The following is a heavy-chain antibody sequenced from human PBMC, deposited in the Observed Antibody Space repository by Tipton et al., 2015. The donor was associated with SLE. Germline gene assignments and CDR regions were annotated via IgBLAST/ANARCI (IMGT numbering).Heavy chain of an antibody. CDR3: ARGAAAGYYYYYYMDV. Sequence: TLSLTCAVYGGSFSGYYWSWIRQPPGKGLEWIGEINHRGSTNYNPSLKSRVTISIDTSKNQFSLKLSSVTAADTAVYYCARGAAAGYYYYYYMDVWGKGTTVTVSS. D-gene: IGHD6-13*01. CDR2: INHRGST. CDR1: GGSFSGYY. J-gene: IGHJ6*03. V-gene: IGHV4-34*01.